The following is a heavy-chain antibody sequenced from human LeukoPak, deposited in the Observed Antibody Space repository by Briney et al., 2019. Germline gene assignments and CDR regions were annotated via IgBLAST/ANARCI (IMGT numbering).Heavy chain of an antibody. CDR2: ISGSGGST. CDR3: AKASTLTGYPTNFDY. J-gene: IGHJ4*02. CDR1: GFSFSSYA. V-gene: IGHV3-23*01. Sequence: GGSLRLSCAASGFSFSSYAMGWVRQAPGKGLEWVSAISGSGGSTYYADSVKGRFTISRDNSKNTLYLQMNSLRAEDTAVYYCAKASTLTGYPTNFDYWGQGTLVTVSS. D-gene: IGHD3-9*01.